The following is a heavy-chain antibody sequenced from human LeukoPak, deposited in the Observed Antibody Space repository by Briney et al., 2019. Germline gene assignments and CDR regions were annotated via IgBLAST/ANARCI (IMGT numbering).Heavy chain of an antibody. CDR1: GGSISSYY. Sequence: SETLSLTCTVSGGSISSYYWGWIRQPPGKGLEWIGSIYYSGSTYYNPSLKSRVTISVDTSKNQFSLKLSSVTAADTAVYYCAKQQLVLYYYYGMDVWGQGTTVTVSS. CDR2: IYYSGST. D-gene: IGHD6-13*01. V-gene: IGHV4-39*01. J-gene: IGHJ6*02. CDR3: AKQQLVLYYYYGMDV.